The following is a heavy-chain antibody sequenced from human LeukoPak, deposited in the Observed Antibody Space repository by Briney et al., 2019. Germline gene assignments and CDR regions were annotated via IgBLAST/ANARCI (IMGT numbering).Heavy chain of an antibody. CDR2: IHSSGST. J-gene: IGHJ4*02. CDR3: ARWYSSGWAFDY. CDR1: GGTISSYY. Sequence: SETLSLTCTVSGGTISSYYWNWIRQPPGKGLEWIGYIHSSGSTKYNPSLKSRVTISVDTSTNQFSLKLSSVTAADTAVYYCARWYSSGWAFDYWGQGTLVTVSS. D-gene: IGHD6-19*01. V-gene: IGHV4-59*08.